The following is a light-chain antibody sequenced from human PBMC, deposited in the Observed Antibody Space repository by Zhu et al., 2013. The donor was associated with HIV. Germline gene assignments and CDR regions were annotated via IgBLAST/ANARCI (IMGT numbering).Light chain of an antibody. CDR3: HHYKSYPRT. CDR2: GAS. CDR1: EDISYF. V-gene: IGKV1-16*02. J-gene: IGKJ2*01. Sequence: DVQMTQVPSSLAASVGDRVTITCRASEDISYFLSWVRHRPGRAPESLIYGASNLHSGVPPKFSGSGSGTDFTLTINSLQPEDFATYYCHHYKSYPRTFGQGTKLEI.